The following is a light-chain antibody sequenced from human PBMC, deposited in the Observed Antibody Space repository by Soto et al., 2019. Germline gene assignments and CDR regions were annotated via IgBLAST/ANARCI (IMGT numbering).Light chain of an antibody. V-gene: IGKV3-20*01. CDR2: GAS. CDR3: QQSGSSPT. J-gene: IGKJ2*01. Sequence: EIVLTQSPGTLSLSPGERATLSCRASQSVSSTYLAYYQEKPGQAPRLLIFGASSRATGIPDSFSGSGSGTDFTLTISRLEPEDFAVYYCQQSGSSPTFGQGTKLEIK. CDR1: QSVSSTY.